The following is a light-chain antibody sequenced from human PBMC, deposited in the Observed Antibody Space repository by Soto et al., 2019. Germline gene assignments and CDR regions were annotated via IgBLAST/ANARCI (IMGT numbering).Light chain of an antibody. J-gene: IGLJ2*01. CDR1: SSDVGAYDY. CDR2: EVS. Sequence: QSALTQPPSASGSPGQPVTISCTGTSSDVGAYDYVSWYQQHPGKAPKLMIYEVSQRPSGVPERFSGSKSGNTASLTISGLQAEDEGDYYCSSFAGINNLLFGGGTKVTVL. CDR3: SSFAGINNLL. V-gene: IGLV2-8*01.